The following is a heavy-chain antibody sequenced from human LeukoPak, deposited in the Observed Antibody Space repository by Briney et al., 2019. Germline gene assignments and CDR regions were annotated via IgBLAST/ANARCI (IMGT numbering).Heavy chain of an antibody. D-gene: IGHD3-22*01. Sequence: ASVKVSCKASGYTPSSSDTCSVRAAPRQGLEWMGQMYLNSGNTGYAQKFQGRVTMTRNTSISTAYMELSSLRSEDTAVYYCARGLRDSSGREYFQDWGQGTLVTVSS. CDR1: GYTPSSSD. CDR3: ARGLRDSSGREYFQD. V-gene: IGHV1-8*01. CDR2: MYLNSGNT. J-gene: IGHJ1*01.